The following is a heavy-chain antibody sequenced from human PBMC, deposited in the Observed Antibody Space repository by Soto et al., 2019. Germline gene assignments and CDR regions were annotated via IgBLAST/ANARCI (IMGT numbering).Heavy chain of an antibody. Sequence: GGSLRLSCAAYGFTFSDYYMSWIRQAPGKGLEWVSYISSSGTTIFYADSLRGRFTISRDNAKKSLYLQMNSLRGEDTAVYYCAREPSNWNYCFDYWGQGTLVTVSS. V-gene: IGHV3-11*01. CDR2: ISSSGTTI. CDR1: GFTFSDYY. J-gene: IGHJ4*02. D-gene: IGHD1-7*01. CDR3: AREPSNWNYCFDY.